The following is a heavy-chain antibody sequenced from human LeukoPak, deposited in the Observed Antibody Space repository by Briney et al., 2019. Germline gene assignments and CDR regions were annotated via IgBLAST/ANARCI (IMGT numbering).Heavy chain of an antibody. CDR3: AREGSSSSYGILDY. CDR1: GGSISSYY. Sequence: PSETLSLTCTVSGGSISSYYWSWIRQPPGKGLEWIGYIYYSGSTNYNPSLKSRVTISVDTSKNQFSLKLSSVTAADTAVYYCAREGSSSSYGILDYWGQGTLVTVSS. CDR2: IYYSGST. D-gene: IGHD6-6*01. V-gene: IGHV4-59*01. J-gene: IGHJ4*02.